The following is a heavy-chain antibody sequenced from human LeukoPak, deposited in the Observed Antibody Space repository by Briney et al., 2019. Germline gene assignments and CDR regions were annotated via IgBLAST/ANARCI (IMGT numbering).Heavy chain of an antibody. Sequence: PGGSLRLSCAASGCTFSSYAMHWVRRAPGKAREWVATISSDGGNRYYSDSVKGRFTISRDNSKNTLYLQMNSLRPEDTAVFHCARGRAVTGSTVIDYWGQGTLVTVSS. CDR2: ISSDGGNR. CDR3: ARGRAVTGSTVIDY. J-gene: IGHJ4*02. V-gene: IGHV3-30-3*01. D-gene: IGHD6-19*01. CDR1: GCTFSSYA.